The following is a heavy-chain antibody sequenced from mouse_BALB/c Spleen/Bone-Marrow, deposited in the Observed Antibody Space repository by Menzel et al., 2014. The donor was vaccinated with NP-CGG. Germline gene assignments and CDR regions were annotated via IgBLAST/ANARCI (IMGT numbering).Heavy chain of an antibody. Sequence: EVQVVESGGGLVQPGGSRKLSCAASGFTFSRSGMHWVRQAPEKGLEWVAYISSGSSTIYYADTVKGRFTISRDNPKNTLFLQMTSLRSEDTAMYYCARARSTMITTGAMDYWGQGTSATVSS. V-gene: IGHV5-17*02. D-gene: IGHD2-4*01. CDR1: GFTFSRSG. J-gene: IGHJ4*01. CDR2: ISSGSSTI. CDR3: ARARSTMITTGAMDY.